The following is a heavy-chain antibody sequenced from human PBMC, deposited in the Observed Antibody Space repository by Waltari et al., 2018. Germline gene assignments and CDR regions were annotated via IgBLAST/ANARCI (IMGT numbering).Heavy chain of an antibody. CDR3: ATYIGASIGTAAFDV. D-gene: IGHD5-12*01. J-gene: IGHJ3*01. Sequence: QLQLHESGPGLGKPSETLSLTCIVSGGSITSNRHYWAWIRQPPGQGLEWIGTMSYNGATYSSPSLKSRVTVSRDTSKNHLSLKLDSVTAADTAVYYCATYIGASIGTAAFDVWGQGTMVTVSS. CDR1: GGSITSNRHY. CDR2: MSYNGAT. V-gene: IGHV4-39*02.